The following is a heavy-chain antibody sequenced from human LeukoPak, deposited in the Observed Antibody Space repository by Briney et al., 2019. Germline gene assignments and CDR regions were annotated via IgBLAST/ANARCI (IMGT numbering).Heavy chain of an antibody. CDR2: VSAYNGNT. D-gene: IGHD6-19*01. J-gene: IGHJ4*02. CDR3: ARSAVADTLSAYYFEY. V-gene: IGHV1-18*04. CDR1: GYTFITND. Sequence: ASVNVSCKASGYTFITNDISWVRQAPGQGLEWMGWVSAYNGNTNYAQKLQGRVTMTTDTSTNTAYMELRSLRSDDTAVYYCARSAVADTLSAYYFEYWGQGTLVTVSS.